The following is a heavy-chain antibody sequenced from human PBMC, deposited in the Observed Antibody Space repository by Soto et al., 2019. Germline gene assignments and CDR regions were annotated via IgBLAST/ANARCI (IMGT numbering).Heavy chain of an antibody. J-gene: IGHJ5*02. V-gene: IGHV4-39*01. Sequence: SETLSLTCTVSGGSISSSIYYWGWIRQPPGKGLEWIGSIYYSGSTYYNPSLKSRVTISVDTSKNQFSLKLSSVTAADTAVYYCARTRAVWFDPWGQGTLVTVS. D-gene: IGHD6-19*01. CDR3: ARTRAVWFDP. CDR2: IYYSGST. CDR1: GGSISSSIYY.